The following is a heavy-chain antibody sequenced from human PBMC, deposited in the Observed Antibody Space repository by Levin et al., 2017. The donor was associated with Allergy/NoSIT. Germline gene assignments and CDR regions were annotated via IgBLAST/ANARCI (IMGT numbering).Heavy chain of an antibody. J-gene: IGHJ4*02. CDR1: GFTFTSSA. CDR3: AAGGPGIAAAGTY. Sequence: PGGSLRLSCKASGFTFTSSAVQWVRQARGQRLEWIGWIVVGSGNTNYAQKFQERVTITRDMSTSTAYMELSSLRSEDTAVYYCAAGGPGIAAAGTYWGQGTLVTVSS. D-gene: IGHD6-13*01. V-gene: IGHV1-58*01. CDR2: IVVGSGNT.